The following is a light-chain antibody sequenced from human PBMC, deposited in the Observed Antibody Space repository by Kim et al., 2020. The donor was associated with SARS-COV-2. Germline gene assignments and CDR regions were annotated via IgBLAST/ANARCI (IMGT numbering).Light chain of an antibody. V-gene: IGKV1-39*01. J-gene: IGKJ4*01. CDR3: QQSYNKPLT. Sequence: AFVGDRVTITCRASQGITTFLNWYQQKPGKAPKLLIYFASILQSGVPSRFSGSGSGTDFTLTISSLQPEDSATYYCQQSYNKPLTFGGGTKVDIK. CDR1: QGITTF. CDR2: FAS.